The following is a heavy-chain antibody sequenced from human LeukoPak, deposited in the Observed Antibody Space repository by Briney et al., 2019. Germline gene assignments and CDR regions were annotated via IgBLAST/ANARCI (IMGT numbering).Heavy chain of an antibody. Sequence: PGRSLRLSCAASGFTFDDYAMHWVRQAPGKGLEWVSGISWNSGSIGYADSVKGRFTISRDNAKNSLYLQMNSLRAEDTAVYYCAKGRVAVAGTWGYYFDYWGQGTLVTVSS. CDR1: GFTFDDYA. D-gene: IGHD6-19*01. CDR2: ISWNSGSI. J-gene: IGHJ4*02. CDR3: AKGRVAVAGTWGYYFDY. V-gene: IGHV3-9*01.